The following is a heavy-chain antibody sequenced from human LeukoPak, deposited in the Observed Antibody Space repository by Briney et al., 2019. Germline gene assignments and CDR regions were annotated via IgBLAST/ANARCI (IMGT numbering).Heavy chain of an antibody. J-gene: IGHJ4*02. CDR2: IYYSGST. CDR1: GGSISSSSYY. Sequence: SETLSLTCTVSGGSISSSSYYWGWIRQPPGKGLEWIGSIYYSGSTYYNPSLKSRVTISVDTSKNQFSLKLSSVTAADTAVYYCARGALLVPAAFDYWGQGTLVTVSS. V-gene: IGHV4-39*07. D-gene: IGHD2-2*01. CDR3: ARGALLVPAAFDY.